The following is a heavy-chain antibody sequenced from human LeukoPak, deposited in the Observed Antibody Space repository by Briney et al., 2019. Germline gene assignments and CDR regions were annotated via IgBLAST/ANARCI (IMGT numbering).Heavy chain of an antibody. J-gene: IGHJ5*02. CDR3: ARETREVDILTGYIWHWFDP. CDR1: GFTFSSYE. Sequence: GGSLRLSCAASGFTFSSYEMNWVRQAPGKGLEGVSYMSSSGSTIYYADSVKGRFTISRDNAKNSLYLQMNSLRAEDTAVYYCARETREVDILTGYIWHWFDPWGQGTLVTVSS. D-gene: IGHD3-9*01. CDR2: MSSSGSTI. V-gene: IGHV3-48*03.